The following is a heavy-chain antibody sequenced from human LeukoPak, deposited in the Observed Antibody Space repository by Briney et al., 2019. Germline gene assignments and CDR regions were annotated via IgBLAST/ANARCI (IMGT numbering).Heavy chain of an antibody. V-gene: IGHV3-23*01. J-gene: IGHJ4*02. Sequence: GVSLRLSCAVSGFTFSDYGMSWVRQAPGKGLEWVSAISRGRGTTYYADSVKGRFIISRDNSRNTLYLQMNSLRAEDTAVYYCAKGRIGVEFDYWGQGTLVTVSS. CDR2: ISRGRGTT. CDR3: AKGRIGVEFDY. CDR1: GFTFSDYG. D-gene: IGHD6-19*01.